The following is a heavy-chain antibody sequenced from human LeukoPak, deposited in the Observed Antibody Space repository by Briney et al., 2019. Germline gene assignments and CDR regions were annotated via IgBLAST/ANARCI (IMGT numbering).Heavy chain of an antibody. CDR1: GFTFSSYA. Sequence: PGGSLRLSCAASGFTFSSYAMHWVRQAPGKGLEWVAVISYDGSNKYYADSVKGRFTISRDNSKNTLYLQMNSLRAEDTAVYYCARGPIPRITIFGVANAGFDYWGQGTLVTVSS. J-gene: IGHJ4*02. CDR3: ARGPIPRITIFGVANAGFDY. D-gene: IGHD3-3*01. V-gene: IGHV3-30-3*01. CDR2: ISYDGSNK.